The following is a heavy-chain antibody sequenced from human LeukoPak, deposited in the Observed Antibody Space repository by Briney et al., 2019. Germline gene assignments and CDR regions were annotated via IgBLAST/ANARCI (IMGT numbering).Heavy chain of an antibody. CDR1: GGSISSGGYY. CDR2: IYYSGST. V-gene: IGHV4-31*03. Sequence: PSQTLSLTCTVSGGSISSGGYYWSWIRQPPGKGLEWIGYIYYSGSTYYNPSLKSRVTISVDTSKNQFSLKLSSVTAADTAVYYCARGSITIFGVVTANWFDPWGQGTLVTVSS. J-gene: IGHJ5*02. CDR3: ARGSITIFGVVTANWFDP. D-gene: IGHD3-3*01.